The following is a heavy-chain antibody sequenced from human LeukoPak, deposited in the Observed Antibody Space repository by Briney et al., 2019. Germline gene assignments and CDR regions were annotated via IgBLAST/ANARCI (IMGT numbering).Heavy chain of an antibody. Sequence: SVTLSLTCTVSGGSISSYYWSWIRQPPGKGLEWIGYIYYSGSTNYNPSLKSRVTISVDTSKNQFSLKLSSVTAADTAVYYCARGKQQLPPDPSIFDYWGQGTLVTVSS. V-gene: IGHV4-59*01. CDR3: ARGKQQLPPDPSIFDY. CDR2: IYYSGST. J-gene: IGHJ4*02. D-gene: IGHD6-13*01. CDR1: GGSISSYY.